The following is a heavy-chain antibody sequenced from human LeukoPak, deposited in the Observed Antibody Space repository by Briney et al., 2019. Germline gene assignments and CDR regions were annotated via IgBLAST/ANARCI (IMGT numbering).Heavy chain of an antibody. J-gene: IGHJ6*03. V-gene: IGHV3-11*04. CDR3: ARVGSGTYYGMYYYYYMDV. CDR1: GGSFSGYY. CDR2: ISSSASTI. Sequence: LSLTCAAYGGSFSGYYWSWIRQAPGKGLEWVAYISSSASTIYYADSVKGRFTISRDNAKKSLYLQMNSLRAEDTAVYYCARVGSGTYYGMYYYYYMDVWGKGTTVTVSS. D-gene: IGHD3-10*01.